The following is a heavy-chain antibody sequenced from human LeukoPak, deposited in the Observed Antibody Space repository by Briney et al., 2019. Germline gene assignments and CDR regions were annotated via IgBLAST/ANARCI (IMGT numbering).Heavy chain of an antibody. D-gene: IGHD3-10*01. V-gene: IGHV3-23*01. CDR3: AKLPLFYGSGSHYFDY. Sequence: GGSLRLSCAASGFSFSSYSMNWVRQAPGKGLEWVSSIRGSTFLHYADSVKGRFTISRDNSKNTLYLQMNSLRAEDTAVYYCAKLPLFYGSGSHYFDYWGQGTLVTVSS. J-gene: IGHJ4*02. CDR1: GFSFSSYS. CDR2: IRGSTFL.